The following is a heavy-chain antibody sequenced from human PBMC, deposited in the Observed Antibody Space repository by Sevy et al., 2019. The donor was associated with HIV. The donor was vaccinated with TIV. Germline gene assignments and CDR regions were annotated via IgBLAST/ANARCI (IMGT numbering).Heavy chain of an antibody. D-gene: IGHD6-19*01. CDR3: ARARRSTGYSSGWHGDNDH. CDR2: ISAYNGNT. J-gene: IGHJ4*02. Sequence: ASVKVSCKASGYTFTSYGISWVRQAPGQGLEWMGWISAYNGNTNYAQKLQGRVTMTTDTSTSTAYMELRSLRSDDTAVYYCARARRSTGYSSGWHGDNDHWGQGTLVTVSS. CDR1: GYTFTSYG. V-gene: IGHV1-18*01.